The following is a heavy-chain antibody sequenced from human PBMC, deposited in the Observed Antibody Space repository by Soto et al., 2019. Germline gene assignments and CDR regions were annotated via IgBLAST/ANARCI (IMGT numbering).Heavy chain of an antibody. CDR2: IKQDGNEK. D-gene: IGHD1-26*01. CDR3: ARDTEWELLRYYYYGMDV. J-gene: IGHJ6*02. CDR1: GFSFGNFW. V-gene: IGHV3-7*01. Sequence: PGGSLRLSCSASGFSFGNFWMSWVRQAPGKGLEWVANIKQDGNEKFFVGSVKGRFAISRDNAKNSLYLQMNSLRDEDTAVYYCARDTEWELLRYYYYGMDVWGQGTTVTVSS.